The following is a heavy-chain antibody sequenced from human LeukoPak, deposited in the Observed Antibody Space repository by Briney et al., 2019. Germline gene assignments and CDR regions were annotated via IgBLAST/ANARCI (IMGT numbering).Heavy chain of an antibody. CDR1: GFTFSSYA. J-gene: IGHJ4*02. V-gene: IGHV3-23*01. CDR2: ISGSGGST. D-gene: IGHD3-10*01. Sequence: PGGSLRLSCAASGFTFSSYAMSWVRQAPGKGLEWVSAISGSGGSTYYADSVKGRFTISRDNSKNTLYLQMNSLRAEDTAVYYCARVEYGILWFGELSTFDYWGQGTLVTVSS. CDR3: ARVEYGILWFGELSTFDY.